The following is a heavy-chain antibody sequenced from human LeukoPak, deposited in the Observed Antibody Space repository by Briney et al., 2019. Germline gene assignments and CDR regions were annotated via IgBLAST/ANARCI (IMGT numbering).Heavy chain of an antibody. CDR2: INSGTGNT. CDR3: ARVSDYYDSRGYYSD. V-gene: IGHV1-3*01. CDR1: VDSFTNFP. J-gene: IGHJ4*02. Sequence: ASVKVSCKAFVDSFTNFPMHWVRQAPGQRLEWMGWINSGTGNTKYSQKFQGRVTITRDTSASTAYMELSSLRSEDTAVYYCARVSDYYDSRGYYSDWGQGTLVTVSS. D-gene: IGHD3-22*01.